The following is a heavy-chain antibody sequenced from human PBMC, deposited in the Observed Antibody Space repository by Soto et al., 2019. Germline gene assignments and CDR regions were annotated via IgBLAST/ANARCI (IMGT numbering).Heavy chain of an antibody. CDR1: GGLFSSYH. D-gene: IGHD3-22*01. V-gene: IGHV1-69*01. CDR2: IIPVFQTA. CDR3: ARGGSGYTWFNEF. Sequence: QEQLVQSGAEVKKHGSSVKVSCKASGGLFSSYHISWVRQVPGQGLEWMGGIIPVFQTAYYTQRFQGRVTITADESTNTAYMELSSLRSEDTAIYYCARGGSGYTWFNEFWGQGTLVTVSS. J-gene: IGHJ4*02.